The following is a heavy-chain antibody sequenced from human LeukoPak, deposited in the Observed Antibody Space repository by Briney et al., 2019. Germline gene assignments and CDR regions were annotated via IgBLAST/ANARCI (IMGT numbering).Heavy chain of an antibody. J-gene: IGHJ2*01. V-gene: IGHV4-59*01. CDR1: GGSISSYY. CDR2: IYYSGST. D-gene: IGHD2-2*01. Sequence: PSETLSLTCTVSGGSISSYYWSWIRQPPGKGLEWIGYIYYSGSTNYNPSLKSRVTISVDTSKNQFSLKLSSVTAADTAVYYCARGPGIVVVPAARGWYFDLWGRGTLATVSS. CDR3: ARGPGIVVVPAARGWYFDL.